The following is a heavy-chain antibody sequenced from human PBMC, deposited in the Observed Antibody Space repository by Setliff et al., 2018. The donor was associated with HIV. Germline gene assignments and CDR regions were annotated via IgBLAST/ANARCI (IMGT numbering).Heavy chain of an antibody. V-gene: IGHV4-30-2*01. CDR2: IHHVGST. CDR1: GGSIGSGGYS. Sequence: SETLSLTCAVSGGSIGSGGYSWSWTRQPPGRGLEWVGYIHHVGSTYYNPSLRSRVTISVDRSKNLFSLKLTSVTAADTAVYDCAKGPVSGVDSWGQGTLVTVSS. CDR3: AKGPVSGVDS. D-gene: IGHD2-15*01. J-gene: IGHJ4*02.